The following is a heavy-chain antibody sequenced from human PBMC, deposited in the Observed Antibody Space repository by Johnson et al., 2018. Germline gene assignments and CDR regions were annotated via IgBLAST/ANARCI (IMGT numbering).Heavy chain of an antibody. V-gene: IGHV3-30*18. D-gene: IGHD3-9*01. J-gene: IGHJ6*03. Sequence: QVQLVESGGGVVQPGRSLRLSCAASGFTFSSYGMHWVRQAPGKGLEWVAVISYDGSNKYYADSVKGRFTISRDNSKNTLYLQMNSLRAEDTAVYYWAKALLRYFDYYYMDVWGKGTTVTVSS. CDR1: GFTFSSYG. CDR2: ISYDGSNK. CDR3: AKALLRYFDYYYMDV.